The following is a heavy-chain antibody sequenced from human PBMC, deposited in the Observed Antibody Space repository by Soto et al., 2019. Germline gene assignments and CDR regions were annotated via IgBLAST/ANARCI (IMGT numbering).Heavy chain of an antibody. V-gene: IGHV1-69*02. CDR1: GDTFSFYT. Sequence: QVQLVQSGAELKKPGSSVKVSCKASGDTFSFYTINWVRQAPGLGLEWMGRVNPILSMSNYAQKIQGRVTMTADKSTSTAYMELRSLRSEDTAFYYCATSYGSGYRAFDYWGKGALVTVSS. CDR2: VNPILSMS. J-gene: IGHJ4*02. CDR3: ATSYGSGYRAFDY. D-gene: IGHD3-10*01.